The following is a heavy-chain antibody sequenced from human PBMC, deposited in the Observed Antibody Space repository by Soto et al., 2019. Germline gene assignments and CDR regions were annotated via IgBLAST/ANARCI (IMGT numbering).Heavy chain of an antibody. J-gene: IGHJ4*02. CDR3: ARAPKVSGSSQTRPDF. D-gene: IGHD6-6*01. CDR2: ISQSGNT. Sequence: XEALYVTCSIYSWSCSGYYWSWIRQPPGKGLDWIGEISQSGNTNYSPSLKSRVSISIDTSKKQFSLNLASVSAADTAVYYCARAPKVSGSSQTRPDFWGQGSLVTVT. V-gene: IGHV4-34*01. CDR1: SWSCSGYY.